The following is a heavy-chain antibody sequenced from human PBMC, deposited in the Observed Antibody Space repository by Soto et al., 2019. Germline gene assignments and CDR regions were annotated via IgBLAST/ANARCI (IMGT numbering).Heavy chain of an antibody. V-gene: IGHV3-23*01. J-gene: IGHJ4*02. CDR3: AGQGYSSKDY. D-gene: IGHD5-18*01. CDR2: ISGSGDGT. Sequence: PGGSLRLSCAASGFTFSSFALSWVRQAPGKGLEWVSAISGSGDGTDYADSVKGRFTISRDNSKNTLYLQMKSLRAEDTAVYYCAGQGYSSKDYWGQGALVTVSS. CDR1: GFTFSSFA.